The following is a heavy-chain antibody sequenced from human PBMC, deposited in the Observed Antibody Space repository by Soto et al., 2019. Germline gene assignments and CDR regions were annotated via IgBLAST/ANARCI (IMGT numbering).Heavy chain of an antibody. CDR2: TRNKVDSYTT. Sequence: PGGSLRLSCAASGFTFSDHYMEWVRQAPGKGLEWVGRTRNKVDSYTTEYAASVRGRFTISRDDSKTSLYLQMNSLKTEDTALYSCANGTVGAMDYWGQGTLVTVSS. D-gene: IGHD1-26*01. V-gene: IGHV3-72*01. CDR3: ANGTVGAMDY. CDR1: GFTFSDHY. J-gene: IGHJ4*02.